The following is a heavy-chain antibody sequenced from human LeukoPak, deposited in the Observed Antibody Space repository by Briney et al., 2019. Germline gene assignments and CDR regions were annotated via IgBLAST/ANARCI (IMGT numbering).Heavy chain of an antibody. Sequence: PGGSLRLSCVVSGLRFRNYGMHWVRQAPGKGLEWVAVIYYDGSNQYYADSVKGRFTVSRDNAQNTLYLQMDSLRAEDTAVYYCATDRNSGKYYDYWGQGTLVTVSS. J-gene: IGHJ4*02. CDR3: ATDRNSGKYYDY. V-gene: IGHV3-33*01. CDR1: GLRFRNYG. CDR2: IYYDGSNQ. D-gene: IGHD1-26*01.